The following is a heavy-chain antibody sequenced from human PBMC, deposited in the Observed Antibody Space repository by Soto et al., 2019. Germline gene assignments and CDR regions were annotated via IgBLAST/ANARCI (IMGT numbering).Heavy chain of an antibody. Sequence: GGSLRLSCAASGFTFTTYAMSWVLQAPGKGLEWVSAIGGSGGSTYYADSVKGRFTISRDNSKNTLYLQMNSLRAEDTAVYYCAKGGPSAYDYYFDYWGQGTLVTVSS. CDR2: IGGSGGST. V-gene: IGHV3-23*01. CDR3: AKGGPSAYDYYFDY. D-gene: IGHD5-12*01. CDR1: GFTFTTYA. J-gene: IGHJ4*02.